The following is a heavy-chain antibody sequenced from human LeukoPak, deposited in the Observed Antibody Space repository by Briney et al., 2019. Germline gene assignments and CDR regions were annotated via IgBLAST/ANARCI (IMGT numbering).Heavy chain of an antibody. V-gene: IGHV4-61*01. CDR2: IYYGGST. CDR3: ARDRTGGCSGGSCYLGYYGMDV. Sequence: PSETLSLTCTVSGGSVSSGSYYWGWIRQPPGKGLEWIGYIYYGGSTNYNPSLKSRVTISVDTSKNQFSLKLSSVTAADTAVYYCARDRTGGCSGGSCYLGYYGMDVWGQGTTVTVSS. J-gene: IGHJ6*02. D-gene: IGHD2-15*01. CDR1: GGSVSSGSYY.